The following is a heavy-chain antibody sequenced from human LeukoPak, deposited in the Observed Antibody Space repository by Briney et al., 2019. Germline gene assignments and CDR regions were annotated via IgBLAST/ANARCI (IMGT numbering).Heavy chain of an antibody. D-gene: IGHD2-2*01. CDR1: EFPFSSYS. V-gene: IGHV3-23*01. J-gene: IGHJ4*02. CDR3: AKRYCSSSCSSKGAFDY. CDR2: ISSSGGTT. Sequence: PGGSLRLSCAASEFPFSSYSMNWVRQAPGKGLEWVSVISSSGGTTYYADSVKGRFTISSDNSKHTLYLQMNSLRAEDTAVYYCAKRYCSSSCSSKGAFDYWGQGTLVTVSS.